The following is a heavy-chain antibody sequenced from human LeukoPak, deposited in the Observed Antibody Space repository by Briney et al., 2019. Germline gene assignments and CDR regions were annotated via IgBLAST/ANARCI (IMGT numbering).Heavy chain of an antibody. CDR2: INPNSGVT. CDR3: AKDRYGDYEAPFHYYMDA. D-gene: IGHD5-12*01. V-gene: IGHV1-2*02. CDR1: GYTYSGFY. J-gene: IGHJ6*03. Sequence: SASVKVSCKASGYTYSGFYIHWVRQAPGQGLEWMGWINPNSGVTNYAQKLQGRVTITRDTSIDTAYMQLSRLRSDDTAVYYCAKDRYGDYEAPFHYYMDAWGRGTTVTASS.